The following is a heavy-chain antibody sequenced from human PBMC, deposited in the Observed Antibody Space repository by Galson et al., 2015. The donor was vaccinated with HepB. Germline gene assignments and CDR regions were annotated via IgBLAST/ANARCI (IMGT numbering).Heavy chain of an antibody. J-gene: IGHJ4*02. V-gene: IGHV1-18*01. CDR1: GCTFTSYG. CDR2: ISAYNGNT. D-gene: IGHD2-15*01. Sequence: SCKASGCTFTSYGISWVRQAPGQGLEWMGWISAYNGNTNYAQKLQGRVTMTTDTSTSTAYMELRSLRSDDTAVYYCARGSRYCSGGSCYLPSLWGQGTLVTVSS. CDR3: ARGSRYCSGGSCYLPSL.